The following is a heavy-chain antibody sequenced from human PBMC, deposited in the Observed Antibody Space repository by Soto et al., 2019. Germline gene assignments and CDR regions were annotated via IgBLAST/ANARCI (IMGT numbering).Heavy chain of an antibody. CDR3: ARGGWYTDY. CDR2: IYYSGST. Sequence: QVQLQESGPGLVKPSETLSLTCTVSGGSLSSYYWSWIRQPPGKGLEWIGYIYYSGSTDYNPSLKSRVTISVDTSKNQFSLKVGSVTAADTAVYYCARGGWYTDYWGQGTLVTVSS. V-gene: IGHV4-59*01. CDR1: GGSLSSYY. J-gene: IGHJ4*02. D-gene: IGHD6-19*01.